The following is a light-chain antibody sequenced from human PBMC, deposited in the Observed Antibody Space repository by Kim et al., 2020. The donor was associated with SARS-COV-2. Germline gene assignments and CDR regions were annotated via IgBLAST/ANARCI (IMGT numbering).Light chain of an antibody. CDR1: RSVGNS. CDR2: DAS. CDR3: QQRDSWPSRT. V-gene: IGKV3-11*01. J-gene: IGKJ2*01. Sequence: EIVLTQSPATLSLSPGERATLACRASRSVGNSLAWYQQKPGQAPRLLFYDASDRALGLPHRFSAFGSGTDFTLTISSLEPEDFGVYYCQQRDSWPSRTFGQGNKLEI.